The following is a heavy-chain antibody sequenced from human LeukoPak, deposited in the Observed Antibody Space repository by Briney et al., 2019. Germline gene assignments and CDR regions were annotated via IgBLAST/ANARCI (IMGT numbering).Heavy chain of an antibody. V-gene: IGHV3-7*01. CDR2: IKPDGSEK. CDR1: GFTFISHA. Sequence: GGSLRLSCAASGFTFISHAMSWVRQAPGKELEWVANIKPDGSEKYYVDSVKGRFTISRDNAKNSLYLQMNSLRAEDTAVYYCARDRGYFDYWGQGTLVTVSS. CDR3: ARDRGYFDY. J-gene: IGHJ4*02.